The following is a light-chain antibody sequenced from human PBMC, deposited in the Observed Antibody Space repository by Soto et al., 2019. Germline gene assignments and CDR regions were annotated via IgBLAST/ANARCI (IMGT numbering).Light chain of an antibody. Sequence: EIVLTQSPATLSLSPGERATLSCRASQSVSSYLAWYQQKPGQAPRLLIYDASNRATGIPARFSGSGSGTDFTLTISSLEPEDFAVYYCQQINNWITFGQGTRLEIK. CDR2: DAS. CDR1: QSVSSY. CDR3: QQINNWIT. V-gene: IGKV3-11*01. J-gene: IGKJ5*01.